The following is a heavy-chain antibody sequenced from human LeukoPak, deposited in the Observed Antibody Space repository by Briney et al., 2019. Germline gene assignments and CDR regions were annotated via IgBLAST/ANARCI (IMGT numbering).Heavy chain of an antibody. CDR1: GFTFSSYA. D-gene: IGHD1-1*01. Sequence: GGSLRLSCAASGFTFSSYAMSWVRQAPGKGLEWVSAIRGSGDRTHYADSVKGRFTISRDNSKNTLYLQMNSLRAEDTALYYGARDRYNWNDGDAFDIWGQGTMVTVSS. CDR3: ARDRYNWNDGDAFDI. CDR2: IRGSGDRT. J-gene: IGHJ3*02. V-gene: IGHV3-23*01.